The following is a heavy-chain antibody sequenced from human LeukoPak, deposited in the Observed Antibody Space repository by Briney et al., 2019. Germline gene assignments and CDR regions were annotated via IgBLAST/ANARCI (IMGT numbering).Heavy chain of an antibody. V-gene: IGHV3-23*01. CDR1: GFTFYNYA. CDR2: VSDSGSST. D-gene: IGHD3-10*01. CDR3: AKVPYSDYGSGRPPFMDV. J-gene: IGHJ6*02. Sequence: GGFLRLSCAASGFTFYNYAMSWVRQAPGTGLEWVSTVSDSGSSTYYADSVRGRFTISRDNSKNTLYLQMDSLRAEDTAIYYCAKVPYSDYGSGRPPFMDVWGQGTTVAVSS.